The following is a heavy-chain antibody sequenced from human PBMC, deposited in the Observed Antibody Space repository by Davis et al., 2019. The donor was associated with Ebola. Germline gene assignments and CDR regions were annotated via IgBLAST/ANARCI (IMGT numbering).Heavy chain of an antibody. CDR3: ARVYGDYGSDYFDY. V-gene: IGHV1-8*01. CDR1: GYTFTSYD. D-gene: IGHD4-17*01. J-gene: IGHJ4*02. Sequence: ASVKVSCKASGYTFTSYDINWVRQATGQGLEWMGWMNPNSGNTGYAQKFQGRVTMTKNTSISTAYMELSSLRSEDTAVYYCARVYGDYGSDYFDYWGQGTLVTVSS. CDR2: MNPNSGNT.